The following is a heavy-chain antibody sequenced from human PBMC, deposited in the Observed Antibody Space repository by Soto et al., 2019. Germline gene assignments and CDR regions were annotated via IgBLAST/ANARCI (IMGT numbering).Heavy chain of an antibody. CDR3: ARIYDSSGHQYYFDY. CDR1: GFSLSTSGMC. Sequence: GPTLVNPTQTLTLTFTFSGFSLSTSGMCLSWIRQPPGKALEWLALIDWDDDKYYSTSLKTRLTISKDTSKNQVVLTMTNMDPVDTATYYRARIYDSSGHQYYFDYWGQGTLVTVSS. V-gene: IGHV2-70*01. D-gene: IGHD3-22*01. CDR2: IDWDDDK. J-gene: IGHJ4*02.